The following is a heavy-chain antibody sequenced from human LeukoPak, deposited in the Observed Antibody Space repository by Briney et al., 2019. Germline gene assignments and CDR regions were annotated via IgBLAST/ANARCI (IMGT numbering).Heavy chain of an antibody. Sequence: KPSETLSLTCAVYGGSFSGYYWSWIRQPPGKGLEWIGEINHSGSTNYNPSLKSRVTISVDTSKNQFSLKLSSVTAADTAVYYCARLRGYQTGYYYYYYGMDVWGQGTTATVSS. CDR1: GGSFSGYY. CDR2: INHSGST. D-gene: IGHD5-18*01. V-gene: IGHV4-34*01. J-gene: IGHJ6*02. CDR3: ARLRGYQTGYYYYYYGMDV.